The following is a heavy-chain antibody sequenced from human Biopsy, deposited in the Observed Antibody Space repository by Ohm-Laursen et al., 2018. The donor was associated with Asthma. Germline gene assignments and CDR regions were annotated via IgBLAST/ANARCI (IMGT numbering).Heavy chain of an antibody. CDR3: ARKAGSCISRTCYSLDF. V-gene: IGHV1-69*01. Sequence: SSVKVSCKSLGGTFNTYVIGWGRQAPGQGLEWMGGINSFFGTTTYPQKFQDRVTITADDSTSTVYMELSSLRSEDTAVYYCARKAGSCISRTCYSLDFWGQGTLVTVSS. D-gene: IGHD2-2*01. CDR2: INSFFGTT. CDR1: GGTFNTYV. J-gene: IGHJ4*02.